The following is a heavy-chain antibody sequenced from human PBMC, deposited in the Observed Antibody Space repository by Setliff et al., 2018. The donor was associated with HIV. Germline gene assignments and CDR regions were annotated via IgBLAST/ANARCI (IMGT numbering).Heavy chain of an antibody. CDR2: INHSGST. J-gene: IGHJ4*02. V-gene: IGHV4-34*01. Sequence: PSETLSLTCAVYGGSFSGYYWSWIRQPPGKGLEWIGEINHSGSTNYNPSLKSRVTISLDRSKTQFSLKLSSVTAADTAVYYCARHTVFVRYFDHWGQGMLVTVSS. D-gene: IGHD2-2*02. CDR1: GGSFSGYY. CDR3: ARHTVFVRYFDH.